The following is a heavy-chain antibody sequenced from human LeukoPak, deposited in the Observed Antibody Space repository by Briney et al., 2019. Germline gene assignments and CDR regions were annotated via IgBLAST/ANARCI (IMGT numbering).Heavy chain of an antibody. CDR2: ISGSGGST. Sequence: SGGSLRLSCVASGFTFSTYGMSWVRQAPGKGLEWVSAISGSGGSTYYADSVKGRFTMSRDNSKNTLYLQMNSLRAEDTAVYYCAKVLVGTTCFEYWGQGTLVTVSS. CDR1: GFTFSTYG. J-gene: IGHJ4*02. D-gene: IGHD1-7*01. V-gene: IGHV3-23*01. CDR3: AKVLVGTTCFEY.